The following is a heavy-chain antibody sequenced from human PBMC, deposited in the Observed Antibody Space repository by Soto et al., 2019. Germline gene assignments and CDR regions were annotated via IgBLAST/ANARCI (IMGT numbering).Heavy chain of an antibody. CDR2: IYGGGST. J-gene: IGHJ4*02. D-gene: IGHD1-1*01. CDR3: AKGFNWNRVDS. CDR1: GFTVSNTY. V-gene: IGHV3-53*01. Sequence: QTGGSLRLSWEVSGFTVSNTYMSWIRQAPGKGLEWVSIIYGGGSTYYTDSVKGRFTISKDNSKNTVSLQMNSLRAEDTALYYCAKGFNWNRVDSWGQGTPVTVSS.